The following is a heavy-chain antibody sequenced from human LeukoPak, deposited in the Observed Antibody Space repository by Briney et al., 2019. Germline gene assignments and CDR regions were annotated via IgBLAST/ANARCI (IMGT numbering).Heavy chain of an antibody. CDR1: ADSFSSHY. V-gene: IGHV4-59*11. CDR2: ISYIGST. Sequence: SETLSLTCAVSADSFSSHYWTWIRQSPGKGLEWIGYISYIGSTNYNPSLKSRVTISIDTSKNQFSLKLRSVTAADTAVYYCTRDLVTVTKGFDIWGQGTMVSVSS. J-gene: IGHJ3*02. D-gene: IGHD4-17*01. CDR3: TRDLVTVTKGFDI.